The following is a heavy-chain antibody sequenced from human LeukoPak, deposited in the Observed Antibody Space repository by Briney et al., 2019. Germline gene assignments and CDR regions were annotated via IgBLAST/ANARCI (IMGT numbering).Heavy chain of an antibody. V-gene: IGHV4-59*01. CDR3: ATWSVRMDAFDI. CDR2: IYYSGST. Sequence: PSETLSLTCTVSGGSISSYYWSWIRQPPGKGLEWIAYIYYSGSTNYNPSLKSRVTTSVDTSKNQFSLKLSSVTAADTAVYYCATWSVRMDAFDIWGQGTMVTVSS. D-gene: IGHD2-15*01. J-gene: IGHJ3*02. CDR1: GGSISSYY.